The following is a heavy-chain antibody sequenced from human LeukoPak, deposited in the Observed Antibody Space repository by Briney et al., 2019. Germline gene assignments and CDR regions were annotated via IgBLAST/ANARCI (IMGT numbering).Heavy chain of an antibody. J-gene: IGHJ4*02. CDR3: ARESIAARTLDY. CDR1: GGSISSGGYY. D-gene: IGHD6-6*01. V-gene: IGHV4-30-2*01. Sequence: KPSETLSVTCTVSGGSISSGGYYWSWIRQPPGKGLEWIGYIYHSGSTYYNPSLKSRVTISVDRSKNQFSLKLSSVTAADTAVYYCARESIAARTLDYWGQGTLVTVSS. CDR2: IYHSGST.